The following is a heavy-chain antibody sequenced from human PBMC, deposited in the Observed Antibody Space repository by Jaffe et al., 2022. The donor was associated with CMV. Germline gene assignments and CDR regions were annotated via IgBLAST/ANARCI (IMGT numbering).Heavy chain of an antibody. CDR3: ARHPGLVVAAAGYYYYYYMDV. V-gene: IGHV4-59*08. CDR2: IYYSGST. D-gene: IGHD6-13*01. J-gene: IGHJ6*03. CDR1: GGSISSYY. Sequence: QVQLQESGPGLVKPSETLSLTCTVSGGSISSYYWSWIRQPPGKGLEWIGYIYYSGSTNYNPSLKSRVTISVDTSKNQFSLKLSSVTAADTAVYYCARHPGLVVAAAGYYYYYYMDVWGKGTTVTVSS.